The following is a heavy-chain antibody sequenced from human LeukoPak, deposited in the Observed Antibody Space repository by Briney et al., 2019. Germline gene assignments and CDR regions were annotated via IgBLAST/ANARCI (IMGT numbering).Heavy chain of an antibody. D-gene: IGHD3-10*01. V-gene: IGHV3-7*01. CDR2: IKQEGSQK. Sequence: GGALRLSCAASGFTFSTYAMSWLRQAPGKGLEWGANIKQEGSQKYYVDSVKGRFTISRDNAKNSLYLQVNSLRAEDTAVYYCARSGGSFWGQGTLVTVSS. J-gene: IGHJ4*02. CDR3: ARSGGSF. CDR1: GFTFSTYA.